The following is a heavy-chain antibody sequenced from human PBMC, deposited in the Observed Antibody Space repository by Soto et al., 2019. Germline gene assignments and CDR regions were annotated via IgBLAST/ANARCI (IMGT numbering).Heavy chain of an antibody. D-gene: IGHD2-8*01. V-gene: IGHV1-58*01. CDR1: GFTFTSSA. CDR2: IVVGSGNT. CDR3: AAGCTNGVCYYYYGMDV. Sequence: ASGKVSCKASGFTFTSSAVQWVRQARGQRLEWIGWIVVGSGNTNYAQKFQERVTITRDMSTSTAYMGLSSLRSEDTAVYYCAAGCTNGVCYYYYGMDVWGQGTTVPVSS. J-gene: IGHJ6*02.